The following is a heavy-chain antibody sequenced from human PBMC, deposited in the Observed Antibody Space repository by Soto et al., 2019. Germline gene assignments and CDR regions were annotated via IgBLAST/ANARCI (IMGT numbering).Heavy chain of an antibody. J-gene: IGHJ4*02. CDR1: GFTFSSYA. D-gene: IGHD3-22*01. Sequence: VQLVESGGGVVQPGRSLRLSCAASGFTFSSYAMHWVRQAPGKGLEWVAVISYDGSNKYYADSVKGRFTISRDNSKNTLYLQMNSLRAEDTAVYYCARGVVITLLDYWGQGTLVTVSS. CDR2: ISYDGSNK. V-gene: IGHV3-30-3*01. CDR3: ARGVVITLLDY.